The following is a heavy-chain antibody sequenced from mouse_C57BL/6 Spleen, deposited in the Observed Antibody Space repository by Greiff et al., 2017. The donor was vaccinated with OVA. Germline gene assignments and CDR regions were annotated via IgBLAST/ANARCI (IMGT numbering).Heavy chain of an antibody. CDR1: GYTFTSYW. CDR2: IYPGSGST. J-gene: IGHJ2*01. Sequence: QVQLKQPGAELVKPGASVKMSCKASGYTFTSYWLTWVKQRPGQGLEWIGDIYPGSGSTNYNEKFKSKATLTVDTSSSTAYMQLSSLTSEDSAVYYCARDYYGGNYFDYWGQGTTLTVSS. D-gene: IGHD1-1*01. V-gene: IGHV1-55*01. CDR3: ARDYYGGNYFDY.